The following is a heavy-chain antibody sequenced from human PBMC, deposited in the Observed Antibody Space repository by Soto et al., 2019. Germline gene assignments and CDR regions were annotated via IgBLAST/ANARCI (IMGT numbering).Heavy chain of an antibody. CDR1: GDSISSNY. J-gene: IGHJ5*02. CDR2: VSGSATNT. CDR3: AKEPHSSGWFDP. D-gene: IGHD6-19*01. V-gene: IGHV3-23*01. Sequence: ETLSLTCTVSGDSISSNYWSWIRQPPGKGLEWVSAVSGSATNTYYADSVKGRFTISRDNSKNTLYLQMNSLRAEDTAVYYCAKEPHSSGWFDPWGQGTLVTVSS.